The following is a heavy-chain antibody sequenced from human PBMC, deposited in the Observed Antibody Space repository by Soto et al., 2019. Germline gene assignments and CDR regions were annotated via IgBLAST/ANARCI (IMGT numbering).Heavy chain of an antibody. D-gene: IGHD4-17*01. CDR2: ISAYNVNT. CDR1: GYTFTSYG. CDR3: ARVRPSPDYGDFRDYYYYGMDV. Sequence: ASVKVSCKASGYTFTSYGISWVRQAPGQGLEWMGWISAYNVNTNHAQKLQGRVTLTTDTSTSTAYMELRSLRSDDTAVYYCARVRPSPDYGDFRDYYYYGMDVWGPGTTVTVSS. J-gene: IGHJ6*02. V-gene: IGHV1-18*04.